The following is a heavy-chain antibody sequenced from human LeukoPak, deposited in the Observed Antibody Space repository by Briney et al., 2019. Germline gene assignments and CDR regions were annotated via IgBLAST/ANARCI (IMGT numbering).Heavy chain of an antibody. Sequence: PGGSLRLSCAASGFTFSSYGMHWVRQAPGKGLEWVAVIWYDGSNKYYADSVKGRFTISRDNSKNTLYLQMNSLRAEDTAVYYCARDTGYYYFVMDGWGQGTTVTVSS. V-gene: IGHV3-33*01. D-gene: IGHD4-11*01. CDR1: GFTFSSYG. J-gene: IGHJ6*02. CDR2: IWYDGSNK. CDR3: ARDTGYYYFVMDG.